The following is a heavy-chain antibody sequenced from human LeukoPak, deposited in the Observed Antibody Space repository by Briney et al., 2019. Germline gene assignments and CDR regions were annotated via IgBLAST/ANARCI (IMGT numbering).Heavy chain of an antibody. CDR1: GGSISSYY. Sequence: SETLSLTCTVSGGSISSYYWSWIRQPPGKGLEWIGYLYDSESTNYNPSLKSRVTISVDTSKNQFSLKLSSVTAADTAVYYCARSHNWKRISAFDIWGQGTMVTVSS. CDR3: ARSHNWKRISAFDI. J-gene: IGHJ3*02. CDR2: LYDSEST. V-gene: IGHV4-59*12. D-gene: IGHD1-20*01.